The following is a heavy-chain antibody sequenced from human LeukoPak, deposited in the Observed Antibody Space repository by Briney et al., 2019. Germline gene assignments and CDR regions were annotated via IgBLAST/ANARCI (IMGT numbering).Heavy chain of an antibody. D-gene: IGHD4-17*01. CDR1: GFTFNDYA. Sequence: GRSLTLSCAASGFTFNDYAMHWVRHAPGKGLELVSGISWNSGSIAYADSVKGRFTISRDNAKNSLYLQMNSLRAEDTALYYCAKDKYLTVTTSQGLDYWGQGTLVTVSS. V-gene: IGHV3-9*01. CDR3: AKDKYLTVTTSQGLDY. CDR2: ISWNSGSI. J-gene: IGHJ4*02.